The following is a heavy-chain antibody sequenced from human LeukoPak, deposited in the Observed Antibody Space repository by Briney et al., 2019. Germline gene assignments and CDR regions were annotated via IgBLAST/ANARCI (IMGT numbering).Heavy chain of an antibody. J-gene: IGHJ5*02. Sequence: PWASVKVSCKASGYTFTSYGISWVRQAPGQGLEWMGWISAYNGNTNYAQKLQGRVTMTTDTSTSTAYMELRSLRSGDTAVYYCARDVVYYGSGSYYPQFDPWGQGTLVTVSS. CDR2: ISAYNGNT. CDR3: ARDVVYYGSGSYYPQFDP. CDR1: GYTFTSYG. V-gene: IGHV1-18*01. D-gene: IGHD3-10*01.